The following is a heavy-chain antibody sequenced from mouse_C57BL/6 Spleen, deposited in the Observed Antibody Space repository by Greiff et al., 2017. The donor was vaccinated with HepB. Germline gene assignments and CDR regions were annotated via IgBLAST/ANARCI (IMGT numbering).Heavy chain of an antibody. CDR1: GYTFTSYW. J-gene: IGHJ4*01. CDR3: ARGGTNWDSGAMDY. CDR2: IDPSDSYT. V-gene: IGHV1-50*01. Sequence: VQQQQPGAELVKPGASVKLSCKASGYTFTSYWMQWVKQRPGQGLEWIGEIDPSDSYTNYNQKFKGKATLTVDTSSSTAYMQLSSLTAEDSAVYYCARGGTNWDSGAMDYWGQGTSVTVSS. D-gene: IGHD4-1*01.